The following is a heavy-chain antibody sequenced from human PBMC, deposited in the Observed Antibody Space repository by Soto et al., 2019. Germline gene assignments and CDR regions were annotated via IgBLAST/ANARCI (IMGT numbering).Heavy chain of an antibody. CDR2: IKQDGSEK. CDR3: ARDLDLRDFWSGHFGGVWFDP. CDR1: GFTFSSYW. Sequence: GESLRLSCAASGFTFSSYWMSRVRQAPGKGLDWVANIKQDGSEKYYVDSVKGRFTISRDNAKNSLYLQMNSLRAEDTAVYYCARDLDLRDFWSGHFGGVWFDPWGQGTLVTVSS. V-gene: IGHV3-7*01. D-gene: IGHD3-3*01. J-gene: IGHJ5*02.